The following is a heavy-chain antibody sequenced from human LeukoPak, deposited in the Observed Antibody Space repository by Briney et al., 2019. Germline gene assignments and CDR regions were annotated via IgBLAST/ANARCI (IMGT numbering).Heavy chain of an antibody. CDR3: ASVSAYYYDSSGQMDY. J-gene: IGHJ4*02. Sequence: PSETLSLTCAVYGGSFSGYYWSWIRQPPGKGLEWIGEINHSGSTNYNPSLKSRVTISVDTSKNQFSLKLSSVTAADTAVYYCASVSAYYYDSSGQMDYWGQGTLVTVSS. CDR1: GGSFSGYY. V-gene: IGHV4-34*01. CDR2: INHSGST. D-gene: IGHD3-22*01.